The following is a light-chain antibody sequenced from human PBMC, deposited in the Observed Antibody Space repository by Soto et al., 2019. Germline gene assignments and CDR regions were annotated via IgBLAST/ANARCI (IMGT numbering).Light chain of an antibody. V-gene: IGKV1-5*01. CDR2: AAS. Sequence: DIQMTQSPSSLSASVGDSVTITCRASQNIKTYLNWYQQKPGKAPNLLIYAASSLHSGVPSRFSGSGSGTEFTLTISSLQPDDFATYYCQQYNSYSPPWTFGQGTKVDIK. CDR1: QNIKTY. CDR3: QQYNSYSPPWT. J-gene: IGKJ1*01.